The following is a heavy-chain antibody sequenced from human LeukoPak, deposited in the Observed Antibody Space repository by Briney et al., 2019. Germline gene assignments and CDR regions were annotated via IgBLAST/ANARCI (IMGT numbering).Heavy chain of an antibody. CDR2: ISGSGGST. CDR3: AKDRTLRNYDPEPFPY. D-gene: IGHD4-11*01. J-gene: IGHJ4*02. Sequence: PGGSLRLSCAASGFTFSSYAMSWVRQAPGKGLEWVSAISGSGGSTYYADSVKGRFTISRDNSKNTLYLQMNSLRAEDTAMYYCAKDRTLRNYDPEPFPYWGQGTLVTVSS. CDR1: GFTFSSYA. V-gene: IGHV3-23*01.